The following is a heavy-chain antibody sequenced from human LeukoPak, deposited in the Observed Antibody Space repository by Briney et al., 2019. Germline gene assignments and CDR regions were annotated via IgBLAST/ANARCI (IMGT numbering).Heavy chain of an antibody. V-gene: IGHV1-2*02. J-gene: IGHJ6*03. D-gene: IGHD6-13*01. CDR1: EYTFTGYY. CDR2: INPNSGGT. CDR3: ARARAAAGNYYYYYMDV. Sequence: GASVKVSCKASEYTFTGYYMHWVRQAPGQGLEWMGWINPNSGGTNYAQKFQGRVTMTRDTSISTAYMELSRLRSDDTAVYYCARARAAAGNYYYYYMDVWGKGTTVTVSS.